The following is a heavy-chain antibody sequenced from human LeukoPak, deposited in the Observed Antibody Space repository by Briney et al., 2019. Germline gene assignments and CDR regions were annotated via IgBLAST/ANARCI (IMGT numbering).Heavy chain of an antibody. Sequence: ASVKVSRKASGGTFSSYAISWVRQAPGQGLEWMGGIIPIFGTANYAQKFQGRVTITADESTSTAYMELSSLRSEDTAVYYCAREVFWSGYLPYWGQVTLVTVSS. V-gene: IGHV1-69*13. D-gene: IGHD3-3*01. CDR2: IIPIFGTA. CDR3: AREVFWSGYLPY. J-gene: IGHJ4*02. CDR1: GGTFSSYA.